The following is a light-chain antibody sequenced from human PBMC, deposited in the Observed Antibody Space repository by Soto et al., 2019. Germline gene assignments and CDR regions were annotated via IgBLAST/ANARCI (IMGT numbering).Light chain of an antibody. CDR1: QGISNC. J-gene: IGKJ1*01. V-gene: IGKV1-5*01. CDR2: EAS. Sequence: RATSAFRASQGISNCLAWYQHKPGKAPKLLIYEASSLESGVPSRFSGSGSGTDFTLTISSLQPDDFATYYCQQYNSYPPTFGQGTKVDIK. CDR3: QQYNSYPPT.